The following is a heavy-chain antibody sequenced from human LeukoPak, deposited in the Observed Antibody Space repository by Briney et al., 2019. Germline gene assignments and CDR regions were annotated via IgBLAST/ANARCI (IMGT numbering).Heavy chain of an antibody. D-gene: IGHD3-10*01. CDR3: ARGIRRFYYGSGSYFHPLDY. CDR2: INHSGST. V-gene: IGHV4-4*02. Sequence: NPSETLSLTCAVSGGSISSSNWWSWVRQPPGKGLEWIGEINHSGSTNYNPSLKSRVTISVDTSKNQFSLKLSSVTAADTAVYYCARGIRRFYYGSGSYFHPLDYWGQGTLVTVSS. CDR1: GGSISSSNW. J-gene: IGHJ4*02.